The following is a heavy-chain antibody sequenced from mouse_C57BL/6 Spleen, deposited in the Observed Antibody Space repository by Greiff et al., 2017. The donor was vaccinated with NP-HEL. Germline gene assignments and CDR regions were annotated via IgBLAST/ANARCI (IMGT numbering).Heavy chain of an antibody. V-gene: IGHV10-1*01. CDR3: VINYDYDSAMDY. CDR1: GFSFNTYA. D-gene: IGHD2-4*01. Sequence: EVNLVESGGGLVQPKGSLKLSCAASGFSFNTYAMNWVRQAPGKGLEWVARIRSKSNNYATYYADSVKDRFTISRDDSESMLYLQMNNLKTEDTAMYYCVINYDYDSAMDYWGQGTSVTVSS. CDR2: IRSKSNNYAT. J-gene: IGHJ4*01.